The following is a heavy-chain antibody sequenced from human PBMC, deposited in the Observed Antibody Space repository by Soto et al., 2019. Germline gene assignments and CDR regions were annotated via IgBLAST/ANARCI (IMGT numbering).Heavy chain of an antibody. CDR3: AREDSGAFFDF. Sequence: PSETLSLTCAVSGGSIISGGYSWSWIRQPPGKGLEWIGYIYSGTTHYNPSLESRVTIAMDRSKNQVSLSLKSVTAADTAVYYCAREDSGAFFDFWGQGSLVTVCS. CDR1: GGSIISGGYS. J-gene: IGHJ4*02. CDR2: IYSGTT. V-gene: IGHV4-30-2*01. D-gene: IGHD2-15*01.